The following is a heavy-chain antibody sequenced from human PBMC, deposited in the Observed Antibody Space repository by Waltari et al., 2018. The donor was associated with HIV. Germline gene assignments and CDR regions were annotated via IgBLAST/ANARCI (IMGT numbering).Heavy chain of an antibody. Sequence: EVQLVESGGGLVQPGGSLRLSCPASGFPFSSFSVNWVRQAPGKGLEWVSYISSSGSALYYADSVKGRFSISRDNAKNSLYLQLNSLRGEDTAVYYCARDRQFAFDYWGQGTLVTVSS. CDR3: ARDRQFAFDY. CDR2: ISSSGSAL. J-gene: IGHJ4*02. CDR1: GFPFSSFS. D-gene: IGHD2-15*01. V-gene: IGHV3-48*01.